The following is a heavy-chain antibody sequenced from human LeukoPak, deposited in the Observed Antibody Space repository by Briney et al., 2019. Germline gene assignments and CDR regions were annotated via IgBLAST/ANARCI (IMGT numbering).Heavy chain of an antibody. J-gene: IGHJ3*02. V-gene: IGHV1-2*02. CDR3: ARDPTRGDFILSTLKDAFDI. CDR1: GYTFTGYY. CDR2: INPNSGGT. Sequence: ASVKVSCKASGYTFTGYYMHWVRQAPGQGLEWMGWINPNSGGTNYAQKFQGRVTMTRDTSISTAYMELSWLRSDDTAVYYCARDPTRGDFILSTLKDAFDIWGQGTMVTVSS. D-gene: IGHD3-10*01.